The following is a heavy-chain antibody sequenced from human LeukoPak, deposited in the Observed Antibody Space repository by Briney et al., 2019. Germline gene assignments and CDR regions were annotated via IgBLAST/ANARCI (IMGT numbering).Heavy chain of an antibody. CDR2: ISYDGSNK. CDR1: GFTFSSYA. CDR3: ARAPGGFHGDYSPIAY. Sequence: GGSLRLSCAASGFTFSSYAIHWVRQAPGKGLEWVAVISYDGSNKYYADSVKGRFTISRDNSQNTLYLQMNSLRADETAIYYCARAPGGFHGDYSPIAYWGQGTLVTVSS. D-gene: IGHD4-17*01. V-gene: IGHV3-30*04. J-gene: IGHJ4*02.